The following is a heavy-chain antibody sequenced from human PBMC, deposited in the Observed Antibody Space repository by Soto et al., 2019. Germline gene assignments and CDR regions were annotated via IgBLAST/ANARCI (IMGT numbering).Heavy chain of an antibody. D-gene: IGHD6-13*01. V-gene: IGHV3-9*01. Sequence: EVQLVESGGGLVQPGRSLRLSCAASGFTFDDYAMHWVRQAPGKGLEWVSGISWNSGSIGYADSVKGRFTISRDNAKNSLYLQMNSLRAEDTALYYCAKDSRVGAAAPFVAFDIWGQGTMVTVSS. CDR2: ISWNSGSI. CDR3: AKDSRVGAAAPFVAFDI. CDR1: GFTFDDYA. J-gene: IGHJ3*02.